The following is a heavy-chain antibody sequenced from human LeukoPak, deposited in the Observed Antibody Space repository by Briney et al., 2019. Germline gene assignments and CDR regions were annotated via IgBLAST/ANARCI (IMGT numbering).Heavy chain of an antibody. V-gene: IGHV4-59*08. J-gene: IGHJ4*02. CDR3: AEGVDRKKVDR. D-gene: IGHD2-8*01. CDR2: IYYSGST. Sequence: SETLSLTCTVSGGSISSYYWSWIRQPPGTGLEWIGYIYYSGSTNYNPSLKSRVTISVDTSKNQFSLRLTSVTVADTAVYYCAEGVDRKKVDRWGQGTLVTVSS. CDR1: GGSISSYY.